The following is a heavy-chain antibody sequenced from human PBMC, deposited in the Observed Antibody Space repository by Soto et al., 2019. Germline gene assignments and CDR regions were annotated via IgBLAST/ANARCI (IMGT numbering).Heavy chain of an antibody. V-gene: IGHV3-23*01. D-gene: IGHD5-18*01. J-gene: IGHJ4*02. CDR2: ISGSGGST. CDR1: GFSFSSYA. CDR3: SKDLSTNTAPHY. Sequence: GGSVRLSCAASGFSFSSYAMRWVRQAPGKGLEWVSAISGSGGSTYYADSVKGRFTISRDNSKNTLYLQMNSLRAEDTAVYYCSKDLSTNTAPHYWGPGTRVTSPQ.